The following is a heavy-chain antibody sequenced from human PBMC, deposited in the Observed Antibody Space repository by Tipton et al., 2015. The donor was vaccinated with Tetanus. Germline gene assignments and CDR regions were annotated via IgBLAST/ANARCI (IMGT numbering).Heavy chain of an antibody. CDR1: GDSISFYY. CDR3: ARDLRRYQQNNWFDP. J-gene: IGHJ5*02. Sequence: TLSLTCTVSGDSISFYYWSWIRQPPGKGLEWIGYIYYSGNTKYNPSLKSRVTMSVDTSKNQFSLNLTSVTPADTAVYYCARDLRRYQQNNWFDPWGRGTLVTVSS. V-gene: IGHV4-59*01. D-gene: IGHD2-2*01. CDR2: IYYSGNT.